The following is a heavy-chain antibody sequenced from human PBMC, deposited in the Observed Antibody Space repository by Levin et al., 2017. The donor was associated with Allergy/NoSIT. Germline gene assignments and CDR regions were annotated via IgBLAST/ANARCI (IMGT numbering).Heavy chain of an antibody. CDR2: IKSKTDGGTP. D-gene: IGHD3-22*01. V-gene: IGHV3-15*01. CDR1: GFTFSNAW. Sequence: GESLKISCAASGFTFSNAWMSWVRQAPGKGLEWVGRIKSKTDGGTPDYAAPVKGRFTISRDDSKNILYPQMNTLKTEDTAVYYRATLEYYDVDHWGQGTLVTVSS. CDR3: ATLEYYDVDH. J-gene: IGHJ4*02.